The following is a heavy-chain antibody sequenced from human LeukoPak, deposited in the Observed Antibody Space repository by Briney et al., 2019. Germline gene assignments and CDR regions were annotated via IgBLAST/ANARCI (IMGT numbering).Heavy chain of an antibody. V-gene: IGHV3-23*01. CDR1: GFTFSSYA. CDR2: ISGSGGST. D-gene: IGHD3-22*01. Sequence: GGSLRLSCAASGFTFSSYAMSWVRQAPGKGLEWVSAISGSGGSTYYADSVKGRFTISRDNSKNTLYPQMNSLRAEDTAVYYCAKEGLQDYYDSSGYYFDYWGQGTLVTVSS. CDR3: AKEGLQDYYDSSGYYFDY. J-gene: IGHJ4*02.